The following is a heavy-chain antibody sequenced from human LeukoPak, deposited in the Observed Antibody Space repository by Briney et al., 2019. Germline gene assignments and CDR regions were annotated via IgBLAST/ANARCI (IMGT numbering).Heavy chain of an antibody. V-gene: IGHV1-8*01. CDR3: ARVGGMTTVTTFGY. CDR2: MNPNSGNT. Sequence: GASVKVSCKASGYTFTSYDINWVRQATGQGLEWMGWMNPNSGNTGYAQKFQGRVTMTRNTSISTAYMELSSLRSEDTAVYYCARVGGMTTVTTFGYWGQGTLVTVSS. CDR1: GYTFTSYD. J-gene: IGHJ4*02. D-gene: IGHD4-17*01.